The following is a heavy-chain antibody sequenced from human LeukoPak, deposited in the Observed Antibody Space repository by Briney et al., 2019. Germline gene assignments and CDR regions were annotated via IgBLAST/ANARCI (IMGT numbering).Heavy chain of an antibody. CDR2: INHSGST. CDR1: GGSFSGYY. Sequence: RSSETLSLTCAVYGGSFSGYYWSWIRQPPGKGLEWIGEINHSGSTNYNPSLKSRVTISVDTSKNQFSLKLSSVTAADTAVYYCARALYDFWSGYSRYYFDYWGQGTLVTVSS. J-gene: IGHJ4*02. CDR3: ARALYDFWSGYSRYYFDY. D-gene: IGHD3-3*01. V-gene: IGHV4-34*01.